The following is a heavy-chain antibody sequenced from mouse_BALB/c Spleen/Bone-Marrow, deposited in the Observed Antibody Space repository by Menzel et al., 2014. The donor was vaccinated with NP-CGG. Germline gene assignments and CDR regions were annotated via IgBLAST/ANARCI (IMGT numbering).Heavy chain of an antibody. CDR3: ARRPSFYGSSYGAMNY. Sequence: EVKVVESGPELVKPGASVKMSCKASGYTFTNYVMHWVKQKPGQGLEWIGYINPYNDGTKYNEKFKGKATLTSDKSSGTAYMELSSLTPEDSAVYYCARRPSFYGSSYGAMNYWGQGTSVTVSS. V-gene: IGHV1-14*01. CDR1: GYTFTNYV. D-gene: IGHD1-1*01. J-gene: IGHJ4*01. CDR2: INPYNDGT.